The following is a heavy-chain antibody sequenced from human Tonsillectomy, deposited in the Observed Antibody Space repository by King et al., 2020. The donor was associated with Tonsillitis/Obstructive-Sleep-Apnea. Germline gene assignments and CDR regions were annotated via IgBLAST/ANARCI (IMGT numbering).Heavy chain of an antibody. CDR3: ARRRDVVVPAAIAGWFDP. J-gene: IGHJ5*02. Sequence: VQLVESGAEVKKPGESLKISCKGSGYSFSEYWIAWVRQMPGKGLEWMGIIYPDDSDTRYSPSFQGQVTMSVDKSISTAYLQWSSLKASDTAIYYCARRRDVVVPAAIAGWFDPWGQGTLVIVSS. V-gene: IGHV5-51*01. CDR1: GYSFSEYW. CDR2: IYPDDSDT. D-gene: IGHD2-2*02.